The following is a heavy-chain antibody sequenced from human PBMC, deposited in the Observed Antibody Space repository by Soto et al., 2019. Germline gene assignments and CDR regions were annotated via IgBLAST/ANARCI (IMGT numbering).Heavy chain of an antibody. CDR2: SWVGGNTD. D-gene: IGHD3-10*01. V-gene: IGHV3-33*01. CDR3: ARAAPGDLLGEWFFDF. Sequence: GGSLRLSCAASGLSFSTFGFDWVRQAPGKGLEGVARSWVGGNTDFYADSVKGRFSISRDDSRNTLYLQMNSLRTDDTAVYFCARAAPGDLLGEWFFDFWGQGALVTVSS. CDR1: GLSFSTFG. J-gene: IGHJ4*02.